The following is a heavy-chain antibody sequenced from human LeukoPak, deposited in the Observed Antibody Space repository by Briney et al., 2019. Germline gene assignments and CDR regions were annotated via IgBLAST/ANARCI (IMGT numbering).Heavy chain of an antibody. Sequence: GGSLRLSCEASGFIFIHFWMSWVRQAPGKGLDWVASIRQDGSERYYVDSVKGRFNISRDNAKNSLYLQVNSLRVEDTAIYYCARQNLYYDFWSGYSRDYYYMDVWGKGTTVTVSS. CDR1: GFIFIHFW. V-gene: IGHV3-7*01. D-gene: IGHD3-3*01. CDR2: IRQDGSER. J-gene: IGHJ6*03. CDR3: ARQNLYYDFWSGYSRDYYYMDV.